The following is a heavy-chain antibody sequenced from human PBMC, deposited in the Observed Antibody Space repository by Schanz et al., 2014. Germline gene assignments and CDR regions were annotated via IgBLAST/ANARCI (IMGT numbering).Heavy chain of an antibody. CDR2: IASGGSHT. CDR3: ARQRSYFYAMDV. J-gene: IGHJ6*02. CDR1: GITFSDYA. Sequence: EVQLLESGGGLVQPGGSLRLSCAASGITFSDYAMSWVRQAPGKGLEWVSTIASGGSHTFYADSVTGRFTISGDNSKNTLFLQMNSLRAEDTAVYYCARQRSYFYAMDVWGQGTTVTVSS. V-gene: IGHV3-23*01.